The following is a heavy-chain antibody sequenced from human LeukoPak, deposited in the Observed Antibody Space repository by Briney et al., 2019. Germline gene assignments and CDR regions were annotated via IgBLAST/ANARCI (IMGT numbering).Heavy chain of an antibody. D-gene: IGHD3-10*01. CDR2: IYTSGST. CDR1: GGSISSYY. CDR3: ARDFLHYYGSGSYFFSKVYYMDV. Sequence: SETLSLTCTVSGGSISSYYWSWIRQPAGKGLEWIGRIYTSGSTNYNPSLKSRVTMSVDTSKNQFSLKLSSVTAADTAVYYCARDFLHYYGSGSYFFSKVYYMDVWGKGTTVTISS. V-gene: IGHV4-4*07. J-gene: IGHJ6*03.